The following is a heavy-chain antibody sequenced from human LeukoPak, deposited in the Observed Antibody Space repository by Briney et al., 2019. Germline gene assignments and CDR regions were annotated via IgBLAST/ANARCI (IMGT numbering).Heavy chain of an antibody. J-gene: IGHJ4*02. V-gene: IGHV1-46*01. Sequence: GASVKVSCKASGGTFTSYYMHWVRQAPGQGLEWMGIINPSGGSTSYAQKFQGRVTMTRDTSTSTVYMELSSLRSEDTAVYYCARDRAVPTIFGVVPGYWGQGTLVTVSS. CDR1: GGTFTSYY. CDR3: ARDRAVPTIFGVVPGY. CDR2: INPSGGST. D-gene: IGHD3-3*01.